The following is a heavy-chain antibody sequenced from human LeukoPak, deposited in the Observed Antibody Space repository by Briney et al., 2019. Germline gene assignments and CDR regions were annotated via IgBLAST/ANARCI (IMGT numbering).Heavy chain of an antibody. V-gene: IGHV1-18*01. CDR3: AKSAYGSGRHTPTYYFDY. CDR1: GYTFTSYG. Sequence: ASVKVSCKASGYTFTSYGISWVRQAPGQGLEWMGWISAYNGNTNYAQKLQGRVTMTTDTSTSTAYMELRSLRAEDTAVYYCAKSAYGSGRHTPTYYFDYWGQGTLVTVSS. D-gene: IGHD3-10*01. CDR2: ISAYNGNT. J-gene: IGHJ4*02.